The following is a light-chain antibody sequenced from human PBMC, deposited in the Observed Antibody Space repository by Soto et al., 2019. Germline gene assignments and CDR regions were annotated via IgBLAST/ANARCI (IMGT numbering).Light chain of an antibody. CDR1: TGAVTSGHY. Sequence: QTVVTQEPSLTVSPGGTVTLTCASSTGAVTSGHYPNWFQQKPGQAPRSLIYTTVNKYSWTPARFSGSLLGGKAALTLSGVQPEDEAEYYCLLYYGGARVFGGGTQLTVL. V-gene: IGLV7-43*01. J-gene: IGLJ2*01. CDR3: LLYYGGARV. CDR2: TTV.